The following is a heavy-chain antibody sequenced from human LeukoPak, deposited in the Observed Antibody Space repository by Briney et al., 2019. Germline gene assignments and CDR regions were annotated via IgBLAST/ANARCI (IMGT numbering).Heavy chain of an antibody. CDR1: GFPHCNAW. J-gene: IGHJ3*02. D-gene: IGHD3-22*01. V-gene: IGHV3-15*01. Sequence: GVPLRLSCAASGFPHCNAWMSGVPHSPGKAVEWVGRIKSKTDGGTTDYAAPAKGRLTISRDEPKCTLYWQMNSLKTGATAVYYCTEIVVVTNDVFAMWGQGRMVTVSA. CDR2: IKSKTDGGTT. CDR3: TEIVVVTNDVFAM.